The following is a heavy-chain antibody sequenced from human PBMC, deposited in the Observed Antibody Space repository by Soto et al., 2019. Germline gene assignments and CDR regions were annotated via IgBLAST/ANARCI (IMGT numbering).Heavy chain of an antibody. CDR2: INHSGST. D-gene: IGHD1-1*01. CDR1: GGSFSGYY. Sequence: SETLSLTCAVYGGSFSGYYWSWIRQPPGKGLEWIGEINHSGSTNYNPSLKSRVTISVDTSKNQFSLKLSSVTAADTAVYYCAREEWNDEGRATAGYFDYWGQGTLVTVSS. V-gene: IGHV4-34*01. J-gene: IGHJ4*02. CDR3: AREEWNDEGRATAGYFDY.